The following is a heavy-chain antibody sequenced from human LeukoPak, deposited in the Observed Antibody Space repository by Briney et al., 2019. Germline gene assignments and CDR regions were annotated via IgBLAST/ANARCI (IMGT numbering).Heavy chain of an antibody. CDR1: GFTFSSYA. D-gene: IGHD4-17*01. CDR2: ISGSGGST. V-gene: IGHV3-23*01. CDR3: AKDIGTATVTFPGYYYYYGMDV. J-gene: IGHJ6*02. Sequence: QAGGSRRLFCAASGFTFSSYAMSWVRQAPGKGLEWVSAISGSGGSTYYADSVKGRFTISRDNSKNTLYLQMNSLRAEDTAVYYCAKDIGTATVTFPGYYYYYGMDVWGQGTTVTVSS.